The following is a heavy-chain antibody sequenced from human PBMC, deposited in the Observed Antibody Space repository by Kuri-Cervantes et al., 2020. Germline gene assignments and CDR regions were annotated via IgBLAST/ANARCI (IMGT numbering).Heavy chain of an antibody. J-gene: IGHJ4*02. CDR2: INPSGGST. CDR1: GYIFTSYY. Sequence: AAVPVTCKSTGYIFTSYYMHWVRQAAGKGLEWMGIINPSGGSTRYAQKFQGRVTMTKYTSTSTVYMELISMRSEDTAVYYCARAILPGIAVTGTLDYWGQGTLVTVSS. CDR3: ARAILPGIAVTGTLDY. D-gene: IGHD6-19*01. V-gene: IGHV1-46*01.